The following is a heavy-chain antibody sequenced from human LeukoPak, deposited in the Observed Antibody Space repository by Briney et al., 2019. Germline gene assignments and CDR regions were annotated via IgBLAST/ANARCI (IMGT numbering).Heavy chain of an antibody. Sequence: SETLSLTCTVSGGSISSYYWSWIRQPPGKGLEWIGYIDYSGSTNYNPSLKSRVTISVDTSKNQFSLKLSSVTAADTAVYYCAYYDFWSGYPSVWGQGTTVTVSS. CDR1: GGSISSYY. D-gene: IGHD3-3*01. CDR2: IDYSGST. J-gene: IGHJ6*02. V-gene: IGHV4-59*01. CDR3: AYYDFWSGYPSV.